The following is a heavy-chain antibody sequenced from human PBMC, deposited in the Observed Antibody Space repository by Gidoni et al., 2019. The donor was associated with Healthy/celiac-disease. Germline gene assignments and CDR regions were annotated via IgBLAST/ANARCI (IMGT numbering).Heavy chain of an antibody. CDR1: GFPFSSYG. V-gene: IGHV3-30*18. CDR2: ISYDGSNK. D-gene: IGHD6-13*01. J-gene: IGHJ4*02. Sequence: QVQLVESGGGVVQPGRSLRLSCAASGFPFSSYGMPWVRQAPGKGLEWVAVISYDGSNKYYADSVKGRFTISRDNSKNTLYLQMNSLRAEDTAVYYCAKETSIAAAGDYWGQGTLVTVSS. CDR3: AKETSIAAAGDY.